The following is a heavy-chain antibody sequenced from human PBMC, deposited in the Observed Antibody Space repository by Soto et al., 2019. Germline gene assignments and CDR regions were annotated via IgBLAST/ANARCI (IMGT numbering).Heavy chain of an antibody. D-gene: IGHD3-9*01. V-gene: IGHV4-30-4*01. Sequence: SETLSLTCTVSGDSIRSGNHYRSWIRQPPGKGLEWIGYIYYSGSTYYSPSLKSRVTISVDTSKNQFSLKLNSVTAADTAVYYCARVDILTVYGCVDVWGQGTTVT. CDR1: GDSIRSGNHY. CDR3: ARVDILTVYGCVDV. CDR2: IYYSGST. J-gene: IGHJ6*02.